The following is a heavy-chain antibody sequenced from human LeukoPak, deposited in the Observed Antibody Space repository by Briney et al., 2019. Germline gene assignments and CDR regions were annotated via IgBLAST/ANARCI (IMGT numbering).Heavy chain of an antibody. CDR2: ISSSGSTI. J-gene: IGHJ6*03. CDR1: GFSFSGYG. Sequence: PGGSLTLSCPAPGFSFSGYGMHWVRQAPGKGLEWVSYISSSGSTIYYADSVKGRFTISRDNAKNSLYLQMNSLRAEDTAVYYCANTYSYGSGSRDTVSSECTRGK. V-gene: IGHV3-48*03. CDR3: ANTYSYGSGSRDTVSSECT. D-gene: IGHD3-10*01.